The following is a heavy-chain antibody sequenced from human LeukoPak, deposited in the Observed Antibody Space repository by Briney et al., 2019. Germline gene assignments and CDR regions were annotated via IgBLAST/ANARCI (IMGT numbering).Heavy chain of an antibody. D-gene: IGHD2-15*01. J-gene: IGHJ6*03. CDR2: IYYSGNT. V-gene: IGHV4-39*01. CDR1: GGSISSSSYY. CDR3: ARSPPPDYCSGGTCYSGLAYYYYYMDV. Sequence: PSETLSVTCTVSGGSISSSSYYWGWIRQPPGKGLEWIGNIYYSGNTYYNPPLKSRVTISVDTSRNQFSLRLSSVTAADTAMYYCARSPPPDYCSGGTCYSGLAYYYYYMDVWGKGTTVTVSS.